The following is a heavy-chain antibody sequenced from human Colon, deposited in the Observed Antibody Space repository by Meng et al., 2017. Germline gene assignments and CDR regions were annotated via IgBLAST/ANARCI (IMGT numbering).Heavy chain of an antibody. CDR2: ISSSGSTI. CDR3: ARDHSSSWTYIEYYGMDV. V-gene: IGHV3-11*01. CDR1: GFTFSDYY. D-gene: IGHD6-13*01. J-gene: IGHJ6*02. Sequence: GESLKISCAASGFTFSDYYMSWIRQAPGKGLEWVSYISSSGSTIYYADSVKGRFTISRDNAKNSLYLQMNSLRAEDTAVYYCARDHSSSWTYIEYYGMDVWGQGNMVT.